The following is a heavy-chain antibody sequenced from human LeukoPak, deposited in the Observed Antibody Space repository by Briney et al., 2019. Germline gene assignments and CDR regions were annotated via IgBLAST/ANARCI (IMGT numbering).Heavy chain of an antibody. J-gene: IGHJ5*02. CDR1: GYSISSGYY. CDR3: ARVSVWGSYRPNWFDP. Sequence: KTSETLSLNCAVSGYSISSGYYWGWVRQPPGKGLEWIGSLYHSGSTYYNPSLKSRVTISLDTSKNQFSLKLSSVTAADTAVYYCARVSVWGSYRPNWFDPWGQGTLVTVSS. D-gene: IGHD3-16*02. V-gene: IGHV4-38-2*01. CDR2: LYHSGST.